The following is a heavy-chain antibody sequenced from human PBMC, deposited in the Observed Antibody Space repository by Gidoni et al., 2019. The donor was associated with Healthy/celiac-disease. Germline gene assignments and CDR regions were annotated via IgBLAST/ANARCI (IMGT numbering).Heavy chain of an antibody. J-gene: IGHJ3*02. CDR3: ARGRPHSFWGAGLDAFDI. V-gene: IGHV1-3*01. CDR2: INAGNGNT. CDR1: GYTFTSYA. Sequence: QVQLVQSGAEVKKPGASVKVSCKASGYTFTSYAMHWVRQAPGQRLEWMGWINAGNGNTKYSQKFQGRVTITRDTSASTAYMELSSLRSEDTAVYYCARGRPHSFWGAGLDAFDIWGQGTMVTVSS. D-gene: IGHD7-27*01.